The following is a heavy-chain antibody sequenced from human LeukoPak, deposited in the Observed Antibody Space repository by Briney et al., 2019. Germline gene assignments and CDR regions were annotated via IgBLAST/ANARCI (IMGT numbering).Heavy chain of an antibody. CDR3: ARDLYLMLGLFDI. V-gene: IGHV4-39*07. CDR2: IYYTGST. J-gene: IGHJ3*02. CDR1: DGSINSGSYY. D-gene: IGHD3-16*01. Sequence: TSETLSLTCSVSDGSINSGSYYWGWIRQPPGEGLEWIGSIYYTGSTYYNPSLKSRVTMSVDTSKKQFSLTVSSVTAADTAVYYCARDLYLMLGLFDIWGQGTMVIVSS.